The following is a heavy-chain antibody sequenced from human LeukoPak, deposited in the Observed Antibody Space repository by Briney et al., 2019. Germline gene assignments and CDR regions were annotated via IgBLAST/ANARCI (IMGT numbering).Heavy chain of an antibody. D-gene: IGHD6-13*01. CDR3: ARVSPPPYQQLGGRHYYYYYGTDV. J-gene: IGHJ6*02. CDR1: GGSISSSSYY. CDR2: IYYSGST. Sequence: PSETLSLTCTVSGGSISSSSYYWGWIRQPPGKGLEWIGSIYYSGSTYYNPSLKSRVTISVDTSKNQFSLKLSSVTAADTAVYYCARVSPPPYQQLGGRHYYYYYGTDVWGQGTTVTVSS. V-gene: IGHV4-39*01.